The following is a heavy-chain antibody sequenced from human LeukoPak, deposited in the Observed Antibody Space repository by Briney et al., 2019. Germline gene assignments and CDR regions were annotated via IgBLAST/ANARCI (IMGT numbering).Heavy chain of an antibody. CDR2: IKPGGSEK. J-gene: IGHJ4*02. CDR3: ARGGGYNGYVY. Sequence: PGGSLRLSCAASGFTFSSYAMHWVRQAPGKGLEWVANIKPGGSEKNYVDSVKGRFTISRDNAKNSLYLQMNSLRAEDTAVYYCARGGGYNGYVYWGQGALVTVSS. V-gene: IGHV3-7*01. D-gene: IGHD5-12*01. CDR1: GFTFSSYA.